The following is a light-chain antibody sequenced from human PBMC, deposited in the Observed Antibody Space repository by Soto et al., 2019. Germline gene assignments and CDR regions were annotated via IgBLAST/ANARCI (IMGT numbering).Light chain of an antibody. CDR2: AES. CDR1: QGIAGS. CDR3: QQVKSYPRT. Sequence: DIQWTQSPSFLSASVGDRVTITCRASQGIAGSLAWYQQKPGKPPKLLIYAESTLQRGVPSRFSGSGSGTRGTLTISSLPPEDFATYYCQQVKSYPRTFGGGTKVDIK. J-gene: IGKJ4*01. V-gene: IGKV1-9*01.